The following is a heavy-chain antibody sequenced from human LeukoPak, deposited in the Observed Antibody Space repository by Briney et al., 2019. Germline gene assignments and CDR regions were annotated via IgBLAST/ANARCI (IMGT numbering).Heavy chain of an antibody. D-gene: IGHD5-12*01. Sequence: SETLSLTCTVSGASITSKSYYWGWIRQPPGEGLEWIGSIYHSGSTYYNPSLKSRVTISVDTSKNQFSLKLSSVTAADTAVYYCARDLRGYSGYDFYWGQGTLVTVSS. J-gene: IGHJ4*02. CDR2: IYHSGST. V-gene: IGHV4-39*07. CDR3: ARDLRGYSGYDFY. CDR1: GASITSKSYY.